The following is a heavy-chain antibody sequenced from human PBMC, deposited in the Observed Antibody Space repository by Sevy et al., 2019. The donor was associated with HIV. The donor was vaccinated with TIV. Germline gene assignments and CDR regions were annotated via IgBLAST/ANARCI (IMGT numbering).Heavy chain of an antibody. CDR3: ASQRGGYERLYYFDS. CDR2: ISDSSATI. J-gene: IGHJ4*02. V-gene: IGHV3-48*01. CDR1: GFTYS. D-gene: IGHD5-12*01. Sequence: GGSLRLSCVASGFTYSMNWVRQAPGKGLEWVSYISDSSATIHYADSVQGRFTISRDNAKNSLYLQMNTLRADETAVYYCASQRGGYERLYYFDSWGQGTLVTVSS.